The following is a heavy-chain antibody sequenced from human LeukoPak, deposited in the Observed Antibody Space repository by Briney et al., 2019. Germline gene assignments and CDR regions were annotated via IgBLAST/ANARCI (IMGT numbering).Heavy chain of an antibody. CDR3: ARDAIVVGDAFDI. CDR2: GDYSGGT. CDR1: GDSFTSVTDY. V-gene: IGHV4-39*07. J-gene: IGHJ3*02. Sequence: SETLSLTCTVSGDSFTSVTDYWAWIRQPPGKGLEWIASGDYSGGTYYNPSLESRVAISADTSKNQFSLKLSSVTAADTAVYYCARDAIVVGDAFDIWGQGTMVTVSS. D-gene: IGHD3-22*01.